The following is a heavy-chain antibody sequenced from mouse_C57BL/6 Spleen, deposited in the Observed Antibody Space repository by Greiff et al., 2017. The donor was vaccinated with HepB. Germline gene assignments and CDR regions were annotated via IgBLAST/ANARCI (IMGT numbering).Heavy chain of an antibody. CDR2: IYPGSGST. CDR3: AGSYYSNSFAD. J-gene: IGHJ3*01. Sequence: QVQLKESGAELVKPGASVKMSCKASGYTFTSYWITWVKQRPGQGLEWIGDIYPGSGSTNYKEKFKSKATLTVDTSSSTAYMQLSSLTSEDSAVYYCAGSYYSNSFADWGQGTLVTVSA. CDR1: GYTFTSYW. D-gene: IGHD2-5*01. V-gene: IGHV1-55*01.